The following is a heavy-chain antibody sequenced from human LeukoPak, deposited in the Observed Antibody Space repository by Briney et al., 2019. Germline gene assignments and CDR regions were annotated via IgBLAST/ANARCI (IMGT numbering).Heavy chain of an antibody. Sequence: SETLSLTCTVSSGSISSYYWSWIRQPAGKGLEWIGRIYSTGSTNYNPSLKSRVTMSVDTSKNQFSLRLRSVTAADTAVYYCARQIASAGTAGFDFWGQGALVTVSS. V-gene: IGHV4-4*07. CDR1: SGSISSYY. CDR2: IYSTGST. D-gene: IGHD6-13*01. CDR3: ARQIASAGTAGFDF. J-gene: IGHJ4*02.